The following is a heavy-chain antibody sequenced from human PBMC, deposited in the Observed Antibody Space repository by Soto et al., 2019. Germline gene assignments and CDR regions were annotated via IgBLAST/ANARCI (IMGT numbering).Heavy chain of an antibody. J-gene: IGHJ4*02. CDR1: GFSFNSYA. Sequence: EVQLLESGGGLIQPGGSLRLSCSASGFSFNSYAMMWVRQAPGKGLEWGSVISGSGGSSYFADSAKGRFTISSDNSKNMLYLEMNSLRAEDTARYFCATGSIEYSASVDYWGQGTLVIVSS. CDR2: ISGSGGSS. V-gene: IGHV3-23*01. D-gene: IGHD5-12*01. CDR3: ATGSIEYSASVDY.